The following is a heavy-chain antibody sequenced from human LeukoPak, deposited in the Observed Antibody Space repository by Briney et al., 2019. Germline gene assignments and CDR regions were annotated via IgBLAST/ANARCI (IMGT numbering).Heavy chain of an antibody. CDR1: GFTFSSYA. CDR2: INHSGST. CDR3: ARVATYYDFWSGYSAMDWFDP. J-gene: IGHJ5*02. D-gene: IGHD3-3*01. Sequence: GSLRLSCAASGFTFSSYAMSWIRQAPGKGLEWIGEINHSGSTNYNPSLKSRVTISVDTSKNQFSLKLSSVTAADTAVYYCARVATYYDFWSGYSAMDWFDPWGQGTLVTVSS. V-gene: IGHV4-34*01.